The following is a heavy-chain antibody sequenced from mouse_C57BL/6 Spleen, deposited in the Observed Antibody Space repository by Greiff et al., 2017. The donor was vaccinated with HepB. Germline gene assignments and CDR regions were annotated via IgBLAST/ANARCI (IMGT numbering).Heavy chain of an antibody. CDR3: ARDSNYGYFDC. J-gene: IGHJ2*01. CDR1: GYSITSGYY. D-gene: IGHD2-5*01. CDR2: ISYDGSN. V-gene: IGHV3-6*01. Sequence: DVQLQESGPGLVKPSQSLSLTCSVTGYSITSGYYWNWIRQFPGNKLEWMGYISYDGSNNYNPSLKNRISITRDTSKNQFFLKLNSVTTEDTATYYCARDSNYGYFDCWGQGTTLTVSS.